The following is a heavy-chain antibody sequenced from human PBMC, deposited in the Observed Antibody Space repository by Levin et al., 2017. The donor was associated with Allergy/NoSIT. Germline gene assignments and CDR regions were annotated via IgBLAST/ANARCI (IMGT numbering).Heavy chain of an antibody. V-gene: IGHV3-13*04. Sequence: PGGSLRLSCAASGFTFSTYDLHWVRQPTGKGLEWVSAIGNAGDTYYPGSVKGRFTISRENAENSLYLQMNSLRAGDTAVYYCARGKKTYYYESSGYAPDWYFDLWGRGTLVTVSS. D-gene: IGHD3-22*01. CDR3: ARGKKTYYYESSGYAPDWYFDL. CDR1: GFTFSTYD. J-gene: IGHJ2*01. CDR2: IGNAGDT.